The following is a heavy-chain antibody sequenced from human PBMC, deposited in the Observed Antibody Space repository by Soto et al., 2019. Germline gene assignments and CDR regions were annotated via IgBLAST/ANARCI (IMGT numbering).Heavy chain of an antibody. CDR3: ATNTEFKYES. D-gene: IGHD3-16*01. CDR2: INHFGAT. V-gene: IGHV4-34*02. Sequence: QVQLQQWGAGLLKPSETLSLTCAVFGGSLSDYNWNWIRQSPGKGPEFIGEINHFGATNHNPSLKSRITMSVDTSKSQFSLKLSSVTAADTAVYYCATNTEFKYESWGQGALVTVSS. CDR1: GGSLSDYN. J-gene: IGHJ5*02.